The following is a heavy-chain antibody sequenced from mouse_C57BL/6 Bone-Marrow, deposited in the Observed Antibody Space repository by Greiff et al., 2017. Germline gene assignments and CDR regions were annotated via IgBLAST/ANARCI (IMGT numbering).Heavy chain of an antibody. J-gene: IGHJ2*01. D-gene: IGHD1-1*01. CDR3: ARSTTTVFDY. CDR2: INPGSGGT. V-gene: IGHV1-54*01. Sequence: VQLKESGAELVRPGTSVKVSCKASGYAFTNYLIEWVKQRPGQGLEWIGVINPGSGGTNYNEKFKGKATLTADKSSSTAYMQLSSLTSEDSAVYFCARSTTTVFDYWGQGTTLTVSA. CDR1: GYAFTNYL.